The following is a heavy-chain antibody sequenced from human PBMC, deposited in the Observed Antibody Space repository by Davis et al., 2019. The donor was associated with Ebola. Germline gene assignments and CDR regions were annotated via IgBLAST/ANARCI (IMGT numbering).Heavy chain of an antibody. Sequence: GESLKISCGVSGFPFSAYFMDWVRQAPGKGLEWVAVISYDGSNKYYADSVKGRFTISRDNSKNTLYLQMNSLRAEDTALYYCAKDSSSSSSYYYGMDVWGKGTTVTVSS. CDR2: ISYDGSNK. CDR1: GFPFSAYF. D-gene: IGHD6-6*01. V-gene: IGHV3-30*18. CDR3: AKDSSSSSSYYYGMDV. J-gene: IGHJ6*04.